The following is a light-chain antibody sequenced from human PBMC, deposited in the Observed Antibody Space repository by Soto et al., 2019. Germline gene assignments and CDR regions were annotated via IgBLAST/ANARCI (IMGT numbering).Light chain of an antibody. J-gene: IGLJ1*01. Sequence: QSALAQPASVSGSPGQSITISCAGTGSDVGAYNLVSWYQQHPGKAPKLIIFEVNTRPSGISNRFSGSKYGDTASRTISWLQTDDEADYFCCSYAGTVAYVFGTGPKQTVL. CDR1: GSDVGAYNL. CDR3: CSYAGTVAYV. V-gene: IGLV2-23*02. CDR2: EVN.